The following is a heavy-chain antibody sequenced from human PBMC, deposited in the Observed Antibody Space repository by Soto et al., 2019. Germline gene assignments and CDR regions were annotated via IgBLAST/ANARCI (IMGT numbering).Heavy chain of an antibody. CDR3: AKATAGYSFGY. V-gene: IGHV3-23*01. J-gene: IGHJ4*02. CDR1: GFSFSTYA. CDR2: ISGIDGST. Sequence: GGSLRLSCAASGFSFSTYAMYWVRQPPGKGLEWVSAISGIDGSTYYADSVKGRFTISRDDSKNTLYLQMNSLRAVDTAVYYCAKATAGYSFGYWGQGPLVTVP.